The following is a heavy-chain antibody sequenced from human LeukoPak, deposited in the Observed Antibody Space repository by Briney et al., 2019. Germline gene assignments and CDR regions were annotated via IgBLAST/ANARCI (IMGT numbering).Heavy chain of an antibody. V-gene: IGHV3-21*01. CDR1: GFTFSSYT. J-gene: IGHJ6*04. D-gene: IGHD3-10*02. Sequence: GGSLRLSCAASGFTFSSYTMNWVRQAPGKGLEWVSSISSSSSYIYYADSVKGRFAISRDNAKNSLYLQMNSLRAEDTAVYYCAELGITMIGGVWGKGTTVTISS. CDR2: ISSSSSYI. CDR3: AELGITMIGGV.